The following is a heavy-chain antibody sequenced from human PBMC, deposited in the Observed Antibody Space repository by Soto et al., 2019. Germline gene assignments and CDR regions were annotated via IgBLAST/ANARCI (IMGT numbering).Heavy chain of an antibody. Sequence: EVQLVQSGAEVKKPGESLKISCKGSGYSFTSYWIGWVRQMPGKGLEWMGIIYPGDSDTRYSPSFQGQVTISADKSISTAYLQWSSLKASDTAMYYCARLPYYYDSSGYYYDYWGQGTLVTVSS. J-gene: IGHJ4*02. V-gene: IGHV5-51*01. CDR1: GYSFTSYW. D-gene: IGHD3-22*01. CDR3: ARLPYYYDSSGYYYDY. CDR2: IYPGDSDT.